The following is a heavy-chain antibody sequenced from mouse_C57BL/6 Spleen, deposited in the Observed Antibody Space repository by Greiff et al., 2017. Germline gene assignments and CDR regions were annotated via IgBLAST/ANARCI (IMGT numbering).Heavy chain of an antibody. V-gene: IGHV1-9*01. D-gene: IGHD1-1*01. J-gene: IGHJ4*01. CDR2: ILPGSGIT. CDR1: GYTFTGYW. Sequence: VQLQQSGAELMKPGASVKLSCKATGYTFTGYWIEWVKQRPGHGLEWIGEILPGSGITNYNDKFKGKATFPADTSSNPPYRQLRSLTTEDSAIYSCARGIFYYGSSYDYAMDYWGQGTSVTVSS. CDR3: ARGIFYYGSSYDYAMDY.